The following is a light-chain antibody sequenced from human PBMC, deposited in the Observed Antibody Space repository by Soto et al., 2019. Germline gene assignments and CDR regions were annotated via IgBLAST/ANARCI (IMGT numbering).Light chain of an antibody. Sequence: DIQMTQSPSTLSASVGDRVTITCRASQSISSCLAWYQQKPGKAPKLLIYDASSLESGVPSRFSGSGSGTEFTLPISSLQPADFATYYCQQFDSYSTWSFGQGTKVEIK. CDR2: DAS. J-gene: IGKJ1*01. V-gene: IGKV1-5*01. CDR1: QSISSC. CDR3: QQFDSYSTWS.